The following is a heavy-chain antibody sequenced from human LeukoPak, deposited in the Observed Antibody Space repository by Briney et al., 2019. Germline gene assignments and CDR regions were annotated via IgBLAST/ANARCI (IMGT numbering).Heavy chain of an antibody. D-gene: IGHD2-2*01. CDR3: ARDWGQYCSSTSCQNWFDP. Sequence: SETLSLTCTVSGGSISSGTYYWAWIRQPPGKGLEWIGSIYSTGSTYKNPSLKSRVTMSVDTSKNQFSLKLSSVTAADTAVYYCARDWGQYCSSTSCQNWFDPWGQGTLVTVSS. J-gene: IGHJ5*02. V-gene: IGHV4-39*07. CDR2: IYSTGST. CDR1: GGSISSGTYY.